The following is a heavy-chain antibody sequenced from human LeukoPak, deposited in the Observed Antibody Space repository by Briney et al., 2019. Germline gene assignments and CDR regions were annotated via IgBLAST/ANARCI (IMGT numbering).Heavy chain of an antibody. V-gene: IGHV3-48*01. CDR1: GFTFSSYS. CDR3: ARGRPYDFWSGYYDY. CDR2: ISSSSSTI. J-gene: IGHJ4*02. D-gene: IGHD3-3*01. Sequence: LTGGSLRLSCAASGFTFSSYSMNWVRQAPGKGLEWVSYISSSSSTIYYADSVKGRFTISRDNAKNSLYLQMNSLRAEDTAVYYCARGRPYDFWSGYYDYWGQGTLVTVSS.